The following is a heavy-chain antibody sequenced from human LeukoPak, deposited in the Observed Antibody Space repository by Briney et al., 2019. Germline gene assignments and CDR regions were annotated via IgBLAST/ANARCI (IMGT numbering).Heavy chain of an antibody. CDR3: ARDLIVVVTESYFDY. V-gene: IGHV1-69*05. D-gene: IGHD3-22*01. Sequence: SVKVSCKASGGTFCSYAISWVRQAPGQGLEWMGRIIPIFGTANYAQKFQGRVTITTDESTSTAYMELSSLRSEDTAVYYCARDLIVVVTESYFDYWGQGTLVTVSS. CDR1: GGTFCSYA. CDR2: IIPIFGTA. J-gene: IGHJ4*02.